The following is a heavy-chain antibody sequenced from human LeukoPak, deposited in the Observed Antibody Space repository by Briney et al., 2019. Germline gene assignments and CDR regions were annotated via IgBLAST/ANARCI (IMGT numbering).Heavy chain of an antibody. CDR1: GFTVSSNS. V-gene: IGHV3-53*01. D-gene: IGHD4/OR15-4a*01. CDR2: IYSDNT. J-gene: IGHJ4*02. Sequence: GGSLRLSCTVSGFTVSSNSMSWVRQAPGKGLEWVSFIYSDNTHYSDSVKGRFAISRDNSKNTLYLQMNSLRAEDTAVYYCARRAGAYSRPYDYWGQGTLVTVSS. CDR3: ARRAGAYSRPYDY.